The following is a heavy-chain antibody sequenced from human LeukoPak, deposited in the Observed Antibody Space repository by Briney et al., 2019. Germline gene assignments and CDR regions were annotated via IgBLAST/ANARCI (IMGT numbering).Heavy chain of an antibody. D-gene: IGHD2-2*02. CDR3: TTSYCSSTSCYTTTFDY. V-gene: IGHV3-15*01. Sequence: GGSLRLSCAASGFTFSNAWMSWVRQAPGKGLEWVGRIKSKTDGGTTDYAAPVKGRFTISRDDSKNTLYLQMNSLKTEDTAVYYCTTSYCSSTSCYTTTFDYWGQETLVTVSS. CDR2: IKSKTDGGTT. CDR1: GFTFSNAW. J-gene: IGHJ4*02.